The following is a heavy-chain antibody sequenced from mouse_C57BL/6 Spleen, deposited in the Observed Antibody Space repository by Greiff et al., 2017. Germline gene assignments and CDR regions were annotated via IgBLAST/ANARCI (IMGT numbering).Heavy chain of an antibody. CDR3: ARRGTTVVEGNWYFDV. CDR1: GYTFTSYW. CDR2: IDPSDSYT. J-gene: IGHJ1*03. D-gene: IGHD1-1*01. Sequence: VQLQQPGAELVMPGASVKLSCKASGYTFTSYWMHWVKQRPGQGLEWIGEIDPSDSYTNYKQKFKGKSTLTVDKSSSTAYMQHSSLTSEDSAVYYCARRGTTVVEGNWYFDVWGTGTTVTVSS. V-gene: IGHV1-69*01.